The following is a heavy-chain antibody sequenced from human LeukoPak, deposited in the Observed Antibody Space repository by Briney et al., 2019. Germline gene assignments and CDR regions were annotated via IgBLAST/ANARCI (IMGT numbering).Heavy chain of an antibody. J-gene: IGHJ6*02. CDR2: ISSSSSYI. V-gene: IGHV3-21*01. D-gene: IGHD5-18*01. CDR1: GFTFSSYS. CDR3: ARDLPHTAMAPDYYYYYGMDV. Sequence: GSLRLSCAASGFTFSSYSMNWVRQAPGKGLEWVSSISSSSSYIYYADSVKGRFTISRDNAKNPLYLQMNSLRAEDTAVYYCARDLPHTAMAPDYYYYYGMDVWGQGTTVTVSS.